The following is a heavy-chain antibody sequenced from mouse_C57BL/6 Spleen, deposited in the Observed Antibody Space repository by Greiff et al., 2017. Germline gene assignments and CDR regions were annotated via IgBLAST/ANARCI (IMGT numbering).Heavy chain of an antibody. D-gene: IGHD2-1*01. J-gene: IGHJ2*01. CDR2: ISSGSSTI. CDR1: GFTFSDYG. V-gene: IGHV5-17*01. CDR3: ARVYRNYFDY. Sequence: EVHLVESGGGLVKPGGSLKLSCAASGFTFSDYGMHWVRQAPEKGLEWVAYISSGSSTIYYADTVKGRFTISIDNAKNTLFLQMTSLRSEDTAMYYCARVYRNYFDYWGQGTTLTVSS.